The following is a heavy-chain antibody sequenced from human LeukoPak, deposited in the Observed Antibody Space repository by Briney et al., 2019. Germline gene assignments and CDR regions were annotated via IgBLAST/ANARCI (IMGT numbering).Heavy chain of an antibody. J-gene: IGHJ6*03. CDR3: ARVPRYDFWSGYLYYYYMDV. CDR2: IYYSGST. D-gene: IGHD3-3*01. CDR1: GGSISSYY. V-gene: IGHV4-59*01. Sequence: PSETLSLTCTVSGGSISSYYWCWIRQPPGKGLEWIGYIYYSGSTNYNPSLKSRVTISVDTSKNQFSLKLSSMTAADTAVYYCARVPRYDFWSGYLYYYYMDVWGKGTTVTVSS.